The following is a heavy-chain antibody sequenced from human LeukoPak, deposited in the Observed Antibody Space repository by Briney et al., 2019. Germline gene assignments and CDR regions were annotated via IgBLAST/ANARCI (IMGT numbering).Heavy chain of an antibody. Sequence: SETLSLTCTVSGGSISSSSYYWGWIRQPPGKGLEWIGGIYYSGSTYYNPSLKSRVTISVDTSKNQFSLKLSSVTAADTAVYYCARQYSSGWYYWGQGTLVTVSS. D-gene: IGHD6-19*01. J-gene: IGHJ4*02. V-gene: IGHV4-39*01. CDR2: IYYSGST. CDR3: ARQYSSGWYY. CDR1: GGSISSSSYY.